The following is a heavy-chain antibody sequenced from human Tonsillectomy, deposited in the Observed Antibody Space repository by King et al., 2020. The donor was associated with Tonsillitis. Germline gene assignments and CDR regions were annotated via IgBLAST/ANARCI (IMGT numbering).Heavy chain of an antibody. Sequence: VQLQQWGAGLLKPSETLSLTCAVYGGSFSDSYGSWIRQPPGKGLEWIGEINQSGSTNYNPSLKSRVTIFLDTSMNQFSLRLSSVTAADTAVYYCAREDGGYFDLWGRGTLVTVSS. CDR3: AREDGGYFDL. CDR2: INQSGST. D-gene: IGHD3-10*01. V-gene: IGHV4-34*01. CDR1: GGSFSDSY. J-gene: IGHJ2*01.